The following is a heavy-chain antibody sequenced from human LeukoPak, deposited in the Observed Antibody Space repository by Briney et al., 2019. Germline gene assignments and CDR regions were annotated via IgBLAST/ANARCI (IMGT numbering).Heavy chain of an antibody. CDR2: INSDGSNT. Sequence: GGSLRLSCVASEFTFSNYWMVWVRQSPGKCLVWVSGINSDGSNTKYADSVKGRFTISRDNAKNTLYLQMNSLRDEDSAVYYCARGRYHGMDVWGQGTTVTVSS. D-gene: IGHD2-15*01. CDR3: ARGRYHGMDV. J-gene: IGHJ6*02. V-gene: IGHV3-74*01. CDR1: EFTFSNYW.